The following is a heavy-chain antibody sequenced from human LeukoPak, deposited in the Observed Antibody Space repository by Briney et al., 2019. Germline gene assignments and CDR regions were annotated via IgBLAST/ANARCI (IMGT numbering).Heavy chain of an antibody. D-gene: IGHD2-21*01. CDR1: GFTFDDYA. J-gene: IGHJ6*03. V-gene: IGHV3-9*01. CDR3: AKDFVGSIAYYMDV. Sequence: GGSLRLSCAASGFTFDDYAMHWVRQAPGKGLEWVSGISWNSGSIGYADSVKGRFTISRDNAKNSLYLQMNSLRAEDTALYYCAKDFVGSIAYYMDVWGKGTTVTVSS. CDR2: ISWNSGSI.